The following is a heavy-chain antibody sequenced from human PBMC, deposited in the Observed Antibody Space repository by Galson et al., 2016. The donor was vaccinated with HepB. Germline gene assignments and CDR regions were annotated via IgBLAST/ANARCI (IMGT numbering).Heavy chain of an antibody. CDR1: GYSFPIYW. CDR3: AIGRSSGWYEGAFAI. V-gene: IGHV5-51*01. CDR2: IYPGDSET. D-gene: IGHD6-19*01. J-gene: IGHJ3*02. Sequence: QSGAEVKKPGESLKISCKGSGYSFPIYWIAWVRQMPGKGLEWMGIIYPGDSETRYSPSFQGQVTISAEKSITTAHLQWSSLKTSDTAMYYCAIGRSSGWYEGAFAIWGQGTMVIVSS.